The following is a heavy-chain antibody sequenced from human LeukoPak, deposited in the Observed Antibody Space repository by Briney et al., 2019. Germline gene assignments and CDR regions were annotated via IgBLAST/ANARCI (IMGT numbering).Heavy chain of an antibody. D-gene: IGHD3-22*01. CDR1: GYTFTSYA. V-gene: IGHV1-3*01. CDR2: INAGNGNT. Sequence: ASVKVSCKVSGYTFTSYAMHWVRQTPGQRLEWMGWINAGNGNTKYSQKFQGRVTITRDTSASTAYMELSSLRSEGTAVYYCARSPCTMIVDYWGQGTLVTVSS. J-gene: IGHJ4*02. CDR3: ARSPCTMIVDY.